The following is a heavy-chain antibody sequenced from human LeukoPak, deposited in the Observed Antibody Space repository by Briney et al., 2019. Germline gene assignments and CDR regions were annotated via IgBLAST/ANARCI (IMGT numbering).Heavy chain of an antibody. CDR1: GGSISSGDYY. CDR3: AIVAILRFDP. CDR2: IYYSGST. D-gene: IGHD2-15*01. Sequence: PSETLSLTCTVSGGSISSGDYYWSWIREPRGKGLEWIGYIYYSGSTYYNPSLKSRVTISVDTSKNQFSLKLSSVTAADTAVYYCAIVAILRFDPWGQGTLVTVSS. V-gene: IGHV4-30-4*01. J-gene: IGHJ5*02.